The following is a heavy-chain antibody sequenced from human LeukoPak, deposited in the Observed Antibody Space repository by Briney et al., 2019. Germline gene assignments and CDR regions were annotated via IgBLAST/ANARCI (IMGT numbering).Heavy chain of an antibody. D-gene: IGHD3-3*01. CDR2: MHYSENS. V-gene: IGHV4-39*07. J-gene: IGHJ5*02. CDR3: ARAHSITIFGVVMYTWFDP. CDR1: GASISSSTYY. Sequence: SETLSLTCTVSGASISSSTYYWGWIRQPPGKGLEWIGSMHYSENSYYNPSLESRVTVSVDTSKNQFSLKLGSVTAADTAVYYCARAHSITIFGVVMYTWFDPWGQGTLVTVSS.